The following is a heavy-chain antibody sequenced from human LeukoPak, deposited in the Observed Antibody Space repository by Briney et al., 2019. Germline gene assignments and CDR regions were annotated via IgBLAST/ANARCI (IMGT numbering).Heavy chain of an antibody. CDR1: GFTFSSYG. J-gene: IGHJ6*03. D-gene: IGHD2-15*01. Sequence: GGSLRLSCAASGFTFSSYGMHWVRQAPGKGLEWVAFIRYDGSNKYYADSVKGRFTISRDNSKNTLYLQMNSLRAEDTAVYYCAKTPLGVYYYYMDVWGKGTTVTVSS. CDR2: IRYDGSNK. CDR3: AKTPLGVYYYYMDV. V-gene: IGHV3-30*02.